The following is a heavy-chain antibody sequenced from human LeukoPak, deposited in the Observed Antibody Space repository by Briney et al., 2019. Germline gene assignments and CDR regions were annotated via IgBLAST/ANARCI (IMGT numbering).Heavy chain of an antibody. CDR2: IYSGGKI. V-gene: IGHV3-53*05. CDR3: ARALEWLLYRSPLDY. D-gene: IGHD3-3*01. CDR1: KFNISYNY. J-gene: IGHJ4*02. Sequence: GGSLRLSCAASKFNISYNYMSWVRQAPGKGLEWVSLIYSGGKIYYTDSVKGRFTISRDNSKNTLYLQMNSLRAEDTAVYYCARALEWLLYRSPLDYWGQGTLVTVSS.